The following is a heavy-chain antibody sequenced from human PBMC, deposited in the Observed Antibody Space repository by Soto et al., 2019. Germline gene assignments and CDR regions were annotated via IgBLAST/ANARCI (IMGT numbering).Heavy chain of an antibody. CDR3: AKDRGGSGWSTLDH. Sequence: EVQLLESGGSLVHPGGSPRLSCAASGFSFSYFAMSWVRQAPGKGLEWVAAISGSGGNTYYADSVKGRFTISRDNSKNTMFLQMNSLRDEDTAVYYCAKDRGGSGWSTLDHWGQGPRVTVSS. CDR2: ISGSGGNT. V-gene: IGHV3-23*01. D-gene: IGHD6-19*01. J-gene: IGHJ4*02. CDR1: GFSFSYFA.